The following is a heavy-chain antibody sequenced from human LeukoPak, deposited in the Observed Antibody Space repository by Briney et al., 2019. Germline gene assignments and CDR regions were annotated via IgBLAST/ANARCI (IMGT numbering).Heavy chain of an antibody. CDR1: GGTFSSYA. V-gene: IGHV1-69*04. J-gene: IGHJ4*02. CDR3: ARDSSGDFDY. Sequence: ASVKVSCKASGGTFSSYAISWVRQAPGQGLEWMGRIIPILGIANYAQKFQGRVTITADKSTSTAYMELSSLRSGDTAVYYCARDSSGDFDYWGQGTLVTVSS. CDR2: IIPILGIA. D-gene: IGHD6-19*01.